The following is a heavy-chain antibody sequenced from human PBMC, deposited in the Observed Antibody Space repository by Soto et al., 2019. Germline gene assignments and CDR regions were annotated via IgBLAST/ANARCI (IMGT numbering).Heavy chain of an antibody. CDR1: GFTFSSYG. Sequence: QVPLVESGGGVVQPGRSLRLSCAASGFTFSSYGMHWVRQAPGKGLEWVAVIWYDGSNKYYADSVKGRFTISRDNSKNTLYLQMNSLRAEDTAVYYCARDYVSGWYSTSGYGMDVWGQGTTVTVSS. J-gene: IGHJ6*02. D-gene: IGHD6-19*01. CDR3: ARDYVSGWYSTSGYGMDV. V-gene: IGHV3-33*01. CDR2: IWYDGSNK.